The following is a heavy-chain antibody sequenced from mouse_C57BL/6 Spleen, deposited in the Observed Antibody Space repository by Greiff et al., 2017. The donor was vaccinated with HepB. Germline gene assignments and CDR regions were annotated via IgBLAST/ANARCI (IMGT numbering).Heavy chain of an antibody. V-gene: IGHV2-2*01. J-gene: IGHJ1*03. CDR1: GFSLTSYG. CDR2: IWSGGST. CDR3: ARILITTVVATDFDV. D-gene: IGHD1-1*01. Sequence: VQLQQSGPGLVQPSQSLSITCTVSGFSLTSYGVHWVRQSPGKGLEWLGVIWSGGSTDYNAAFISRLSISKDNSKSQVFFKMNSLQADDTAIYYCARILITTVVATDFDVWGTGTTVTVSS.